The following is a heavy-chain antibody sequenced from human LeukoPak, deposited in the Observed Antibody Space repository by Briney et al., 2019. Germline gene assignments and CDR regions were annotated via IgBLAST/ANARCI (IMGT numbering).Heavy chain of an antibody. CDR3: VRRGDASSGWGDHDY. D-gene: IGHD6-19*01. CDR1: GFTFNRNA. V-gene: IGHV3-23*01. CDR2: IGGSGDKT. J-gene: IGHJ4*02. Sequence: GGSLRLSSAASGFTFNRNAISWVRQAPGKGLEWVSTIGGSGDKTFCADSVKGRFTISRDNSKNMLHLQMSSLTGEDTALYYCVRRGDASSGWGDHDYWGQGALVTVSS.